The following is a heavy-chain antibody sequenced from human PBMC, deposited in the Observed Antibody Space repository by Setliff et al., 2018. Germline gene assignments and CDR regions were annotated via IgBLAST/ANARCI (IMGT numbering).Heavy chain of an antibody. D-gene: IGHD3-10*01. CDR3: ARDHVYGSQYYYYYYGMDV. V-gene: IGHV3-23*01. Sequence: GGSLRLSCAASGFTFSSYAMSWVRQAPGKGLEWVSAISGSGGSTYYADSVKGRFTISRDNAKNSLYLQMNSLRAEDTAVYYCARDHVYGSQYYYYYYGMDVWGQGTTVTVSS. CDR2: ISGSGGST. CDR1: GFTFSSYA. J-gene: IGHJ6*02.